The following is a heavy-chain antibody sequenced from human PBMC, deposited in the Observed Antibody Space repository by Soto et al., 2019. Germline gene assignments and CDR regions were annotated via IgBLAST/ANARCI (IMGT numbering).Heavy chain of an antibody. CDR2: ISYDGSNK. D-gene: IGHD3-3*01. CDR3: AEDLAYDFWSGYWGAYYYYGMDV. CDR1: GFTFSSYG. V-gene: IGHV3-30*18. Sequence: PGGSLRLSCAASGFTFSSYGMHWVRQAPGKGLEWVAVISYDGSNKYYADSVKGRFTISRDNSKNTLYLQMNSLRAEDTAVYYCAEDLAYDFWSGYWGAYYYYGMDVWGQGTTVTVSS. J-gene: IGHJ6*02.